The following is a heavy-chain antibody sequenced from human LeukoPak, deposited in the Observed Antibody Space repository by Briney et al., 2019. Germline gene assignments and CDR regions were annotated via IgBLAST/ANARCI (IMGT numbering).Heavy chain of an antibody. CDR3: AREERESGGWDV. V-gene: IGHV3-7*04. J-gene: IGHJ6*02. D-gene: IGHD1-1*01. Sequence: GGSLRLSCAASRFTFSNYWMSWVRQAPGKGVEWVANIKQDGSEKNYVGSVKGRFTISRDNAKNSLYLQMNSLRVEDTAVYYCAREERESGGWDVWGQGTTVTVSS. CDR1: RFTFSNYW. CDR2: IKQDGSEK.